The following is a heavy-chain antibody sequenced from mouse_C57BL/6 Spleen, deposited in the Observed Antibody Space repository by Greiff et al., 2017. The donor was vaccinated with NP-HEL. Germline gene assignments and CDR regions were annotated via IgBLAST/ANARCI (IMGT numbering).Heavy chain of an antibody. J-gene: IGHJ4*01. D-gene: IGHD5-5*01. CDR2: ISDGGSYT. Sequence: EVMLVESGGGLVKPGGSLKLSCAASGFTFSSYAMSWVRQTPEKRLEWVATISDGGSYTYYPDNVKGRFTISRDNAKNNLYLQMSHLKSEDTAMYYCARELPHYAMDYWGQGTSVTVSS. V-gene: IGHV5-4*01. CDR3: ARELPHYAMDY. CDR1: GFTFSSYA.